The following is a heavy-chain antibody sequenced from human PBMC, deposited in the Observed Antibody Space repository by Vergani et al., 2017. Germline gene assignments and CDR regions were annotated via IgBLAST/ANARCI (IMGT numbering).Heavy chain of an antibody. CDR2: IYYSGST. CDR1: GGSLSSYY. J-gene: IGHJ3*02. D-gene: IGHD3-3*01. Sequence: QVQLQESGPGLVKPSETLSLPCTVSGGSLSSYYWSWIRQPPGKGLEWIGYIYYSGSTNYNPALKSRVTISVDTSKNQFSLKLSSVTAADTAVYYCARDHLEGTLYAIDIWGQGTMVTVSS. CDR3: ARDHLEGTLYAIDI. V-gene: IGHV4-59*01.